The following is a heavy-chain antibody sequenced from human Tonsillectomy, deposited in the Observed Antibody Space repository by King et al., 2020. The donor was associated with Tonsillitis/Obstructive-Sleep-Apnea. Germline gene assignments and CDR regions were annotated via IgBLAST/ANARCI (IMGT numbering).Heavy chain of an antibody. J-gene: IGHJ6*03. CDR2: TRNKANSYTT. CDR3: VRERTVVVITHHSYYMDV. Sequence: VQLVESGGGLVQPGGSLRLSCAASGFSFSDHDMDWVRQVPGKGLEWVGRTRNKANSYTTEYAASVKGRFTISRDDSKNSLYLQMNSLKTEDTAVYYCVRERTVVVITHHSYYMDVWGKGTTVTVSS. CDR1: GFSFSDHD. D-gene: IGHD3-22*01. V-gene: IGHV3-72*01.